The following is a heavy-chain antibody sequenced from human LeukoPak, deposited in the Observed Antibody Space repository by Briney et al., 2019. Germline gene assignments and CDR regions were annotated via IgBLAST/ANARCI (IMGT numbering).Heavy chain of an antibody. CDR2: IKLDGSEK. Sequence: GGSLRLSCAASGFTFSNYWMSWVRQAPGKGLEWVANIKLDGSEKNYVDSVKGRFTISRDNAKNSLYLQMNSLRAEDTAVYYCARNSISDYWGQGTLVTVSS. CDR3: ARNSISDY. J-gene: IGHJ4*02. CDR1: GFTFSNYW. V-gene: IGHV3-7*01. D-gene: IGHD2-21*01.